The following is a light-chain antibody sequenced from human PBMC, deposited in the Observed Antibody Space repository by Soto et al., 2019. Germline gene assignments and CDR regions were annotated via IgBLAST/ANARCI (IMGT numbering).Light chain of an antibody. CDR2: DVS. Sequence: QSALTQPASVSGSPGQSITLSCTGTSSDVGGYNYVSWYQQHPGKAPKLMIYDVSNRPSGVSNRFSGSKSGNTASLTISGLQAEDEADYYCSSYTSSSPLVFGTGTKLTVL. J-gene: IGLJ1*01. CDR3: SSYTSSSPLV. CDR1: SSDVGGYNY. V-gene: IGLV2-14*01.